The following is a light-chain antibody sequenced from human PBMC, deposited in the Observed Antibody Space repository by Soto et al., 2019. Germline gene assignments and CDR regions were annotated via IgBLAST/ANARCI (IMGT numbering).Light chain of an antibody. Sequence: DIQMTQSPSILSASVGDRVTITCRASQSIRNWLAWYQQKPGKVPKVLIYESSTLQSGAPSRFSGSGSGTEFTLTIVSLQPDDFGTYYCLHYDSYPWTFGPGTKV. CDR3: LHYDSYPWT. V-gene: IGKV1-5*01. CDR1: QSIRNW. CDR2: ESS. J-gene: IGKJ1*01.